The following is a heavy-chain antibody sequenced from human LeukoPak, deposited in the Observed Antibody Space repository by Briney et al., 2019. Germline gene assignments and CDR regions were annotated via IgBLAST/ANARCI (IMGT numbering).Heavy chain of an antibody. Sequence: PSETLSLTCTVSGGSISSYYWSWIRQPPGNGLEWIGYIYYSGSTNYNPSLKSRVTISVDTSKNQFSLKLSSVTAADTAVYYCARDQLYYYDSSGYYMSXYYYGMDVWGQGTTVTVSS. CDR3: ARDQLYYYDSSGYYMSXYYYGMDV. CDR1: GGSISSYY. D-gene: IGHD3-22*01. CDR2: IYYSGST. V-gene: IGHV4-59*01. J-gene: IGHJ6*02.